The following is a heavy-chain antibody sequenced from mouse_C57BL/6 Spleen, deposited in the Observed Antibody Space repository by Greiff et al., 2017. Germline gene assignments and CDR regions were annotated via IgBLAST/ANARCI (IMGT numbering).Heavy chain of an antibody. CDR2: IRSKSNNYAT. V-gene: IGHV10-1*01. Sequence: EVQLVESGGGLVQPKGSLKLSCAASGFSFNTYAMNWVRQAPGKGLEWVARIRSKSNNYATYYADSVKDRFTISRDDSESMLYLQMNNLKTEDTAMYYCVRRGYGSSYVYFDVWGTGTTVTVSS. J-gene: IGHJ1*03. CDR3: VRRGYGSSYVYFDV. D-gene: IGHD1-1*01. CDR1: GFSFNTYA.